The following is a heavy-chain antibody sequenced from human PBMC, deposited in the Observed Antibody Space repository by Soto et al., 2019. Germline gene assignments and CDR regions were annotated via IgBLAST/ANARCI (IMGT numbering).Heavy chain of an antibody. CDR3: AKDHPGYCSSTSCYPALYYYYYMGV. D-gene: IGHD2-2*01. V-gene: IGHV3-23*01. CDR1: GFTFSSYA. J-gene: IGHJ6*03. Sequence: GGSLRLSCAASGFTFSSYAMSWVRQAPGKGLEWVSAISGSGGSTYYADSVKGRFTISRDNSKNTLYLQMNSLRAEDTAVYYCAKDHPGYCSSTSCYPALYYYYYMGVWGKGTTVTVSS. CDR2: ISGSGGST.